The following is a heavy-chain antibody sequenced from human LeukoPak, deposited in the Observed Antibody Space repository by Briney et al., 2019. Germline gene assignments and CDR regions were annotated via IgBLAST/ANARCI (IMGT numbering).Heavy chain of an antibody. CDR2: INPSGGST. Sequence: GASVKVSCKASGYTFTSYYMHWVRQAPGQGLEWMGIINPSGGSTSYAQKFQGRVTMTRDMSTSTVYMELSRLRSDDTAVYYCARVRYRLAETYIDFWGERTLVTVSS. CDR1: GYTFTSYY. V-gene: IGHV1-46*01. J-gene: IGHJ4*02. D-gene: IGHD3-16*01. CDR3: ARVRYRLAETYIDF.